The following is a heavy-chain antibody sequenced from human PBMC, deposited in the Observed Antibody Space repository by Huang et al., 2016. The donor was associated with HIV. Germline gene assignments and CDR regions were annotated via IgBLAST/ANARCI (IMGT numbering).Heavy chain of an antibody. J-gene: IGHJ4*02. V-gene: IGHV3-74*01. CDR2: INSDGSST. Sequence: EVQLVESGGGLVQPGGSLRLSCAASGFSISSYWMHWGRQAPGKGLCVVARINSDGSSTSYADSVKGRFTISRDNAKNTLYLQMNSLRAEDTAVYYCARDPRIQSWLNFFDYWGQGTLVSVSS. D-gene: IGHD3-22*01. CDR3: ARDPRIQSWLNFFDY. CDR1: GFSISSYW.